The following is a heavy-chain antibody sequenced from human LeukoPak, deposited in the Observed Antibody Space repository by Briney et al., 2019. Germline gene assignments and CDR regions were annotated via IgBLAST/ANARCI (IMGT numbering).Heavy chain of an antibody. D-gene: IGHD6-13*01. V-gene: IGHV4-4*07. CDR3: ARDLSSNWYSDYFDY. J-gene: IGHJ4*02. Sequence: PSETLSLTCTVSGGSISSYYWSWIRQPAGKGLEWIGRIYMRGNTNFNPSLKSRVTMSADPSKNQFSLKLSSVTAADTAVYYCARDLSSNWYSDYFDYWGQGTLVTVSS. CDR2: IYMRGNT. CDR1: GGSISSYY.